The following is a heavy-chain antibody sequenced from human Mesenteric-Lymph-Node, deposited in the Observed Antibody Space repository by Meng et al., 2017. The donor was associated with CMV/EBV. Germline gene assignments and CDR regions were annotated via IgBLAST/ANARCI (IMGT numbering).Heavy chain of an antibody. CDR1: GFTFSSYA. CDR2: ISYDGSNA. Sequence: GGSLRLSCAASGFTFSSYAMHWVRQAPGKGLEWVAIISYDGSNAYYADSVKGRFAISRDNSKKTLYLQMNNLRAEDTAVYYCVREEKLALVDYYGMDVWGQGTTVTVSS. CDR3: VREEKLALVDYYGMDV. V-gene: IGHV3-30*09. D-gene: IGHD2-15*01. J-gene: IGHJ6*02.